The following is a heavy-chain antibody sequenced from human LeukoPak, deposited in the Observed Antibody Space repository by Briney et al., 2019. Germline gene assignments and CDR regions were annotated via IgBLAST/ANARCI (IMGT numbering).Heavy chain of an antibody. CDR1: GFTFSSYE. Sequence: TGGSLRLSCAAAGFTFSSYEMNWVRQAPGKGLEWVSYISSSGSTRTYADSVKGRFTIFRDNAKNSLYLEMNSLTAENTAVYYCAREIVSAVAGNFDYWGQGTLVTVSS. J-gene: IGHJ4*02. CDR2: ISSSGSTR. D-gene: IGHD6-19*01. CDR3: AREIVSAVAGNFDY. V-gene: IGHV3-48*03.